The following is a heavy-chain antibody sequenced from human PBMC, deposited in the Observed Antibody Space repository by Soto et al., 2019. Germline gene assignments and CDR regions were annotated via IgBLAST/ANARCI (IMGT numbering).Heavy chain of an antibody. Sequence: PGESLKISCKGSGYSFTSYWIGWVRQMPGKGLEWMGIIYPGDSDTRYSPSFQGQVTISADKSISTAYLQWSSLKASDTAMYYWARPDYYDSSGKSGGMDVWGQGTTVTVSS. D-gene: IGHD3-22*01. J-gene: IGHJ6*02. CDR1: GYSFTSYW. V-gene: IGHV5-51*01. CDR3: ARPDYYDSSGKSGGMDV. CDR2: IYPGDSDT.